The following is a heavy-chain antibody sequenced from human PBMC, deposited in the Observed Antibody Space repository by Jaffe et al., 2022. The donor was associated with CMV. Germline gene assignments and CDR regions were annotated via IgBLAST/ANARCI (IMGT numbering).Heavy chain of an antibody. V-gene: IGHV3-33*01. CDR1: GFTFSSYG. CDR3: ARDRLAARPPGWFDP. J-gene: IGHJ5*02. Sequence: QVQLVESGGGVVQPGRSLRLSCAASGFTFSSYGMHWVRQAPGKGLEWVAVIWYDGSNKYYADSVKGRFTISRDNSKNTLYLQMNSLRAEDTAVYYCARDRLAARPPGWFDPWGQGTLVTVSS. CDR2: IWYDGSNK. D-gene: IGHD6-6*01.